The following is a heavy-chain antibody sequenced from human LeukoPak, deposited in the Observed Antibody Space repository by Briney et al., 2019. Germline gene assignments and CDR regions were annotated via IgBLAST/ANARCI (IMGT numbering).Heavy chain of an antibody. CDR1: GFTFSDYY. V-gene: IGHV3-11*04. D-gene: IGHD6-6*01. CDR3: ARDAYSSSKRGHYYYYMDV. J-gene: IGHJ6*03. CDR2: ISSSGSTI. Sequence: GGSPRLSCAASGFTFSDYYMSWIRQAPGKGLEWVSYISSSGSTIYYADSVKGRFTISRDNAKNSLYLQMNSLRAEDTAVYYCARDAYSSSKRGHYYYYMDVWGKGTTVTVSS.